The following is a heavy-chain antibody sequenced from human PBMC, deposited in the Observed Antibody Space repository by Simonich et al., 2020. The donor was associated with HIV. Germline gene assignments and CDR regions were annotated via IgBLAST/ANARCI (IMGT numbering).Heavy chain of an antibody. V-gene: IGHV4-34*01. J-gene: IGHJ3*02. CDR2: INHFGGT. D-gene: IGHD2-2*01. CDR3: ARGYCSRTSCMGGDTFDI. Sequence: QVQLQQWGAGLLKPSETLSLTCAVYGGSFSGYYWSWIRQSPGKGLEGIGEINHFGGTNYNPSLRGRVTISVDTSKNQFSLKLSSVTAADTAVFYCARGYCSRTSCMGGDTFDIWGQGTVVTVS. CDR1: GGSFSGYY.